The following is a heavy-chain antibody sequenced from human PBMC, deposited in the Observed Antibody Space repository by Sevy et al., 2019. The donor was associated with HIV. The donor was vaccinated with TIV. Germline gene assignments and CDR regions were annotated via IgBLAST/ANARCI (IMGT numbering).Heavy chain of an antibody. J-gene: IGHJ4*02. CDR3: ARTTSGWFDY. CDR2: TYYRSTWHN. D-gene: IGHD6-19*01. V-gene: IGHV6-1*01. Sequence: SQTLSLTCAISGDSVSSNSVAWNWIRQSPSRGLEWLGRTYYRSTWHNDYAVSVKSRITINPDTSKNQFSLQLKSVTPEDTAVDYCARTTSGWFDYWGQGTPVTVSS. CDR1: GDSVSSNSVA.